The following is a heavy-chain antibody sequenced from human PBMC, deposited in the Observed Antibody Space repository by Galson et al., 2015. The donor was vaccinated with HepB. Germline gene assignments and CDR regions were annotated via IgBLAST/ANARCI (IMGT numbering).Heavy chain of an antibody. CDR2: VSYDGSNK. V-gene: IGHV3-30*18. D-gene: IGHD3-10*01. Sequence: SLRLSCAASGFTFSSYGMHWVRQAPGKGLEWVAVVSYDGSNKYYGDSVKGRFTISRDNSKNTLSLQMNSLRAEDTAVYYCAKDQRRRKWFGESFRPRYNFSDMDVWGQGTTVTVSS. CDR1: GFTFSSYG. CDR3: AKDQRRRKWFGESFRPRYNFSDMDV. J-gene: IGHJ6*02.